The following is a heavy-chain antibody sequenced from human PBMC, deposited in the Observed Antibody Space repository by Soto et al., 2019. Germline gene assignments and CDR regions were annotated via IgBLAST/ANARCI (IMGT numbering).Heavy chain of an antibody. Sequence: GGSLRLSCAASGFTFSSYAMHWVRQAPGKGLEWVAVISYDGSNKYYADSVKGRFTISRDNSKNTLYLQMNSLRAEDTAVYYCARGTAPPVGATDPYYYYGMDVWGQGTTVTVSS. V-gene: IGHV3-30-3*01. J-gene: IGHJ6*02. D-gene: IGHD1-26*01. CDR1: GFTFSSYA. CDR2: ISYDGSNK. CDR3: ARGTAPPVGATDPYYYYGMDV.